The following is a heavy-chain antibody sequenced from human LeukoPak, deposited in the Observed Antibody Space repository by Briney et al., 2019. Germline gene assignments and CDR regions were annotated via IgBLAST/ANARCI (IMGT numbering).Heavy chain of an antibody. Sequence: SETLSLTCTVSGGSINSYYWTWIRQPAGKGLEWIGRIYTSGSTNYNPSLKSRVTMSVDRSKKQFSLKLSSVTAADTAVYYCARDFADILTGYYTFAMDGWGQGTTVTVSS. J-gene: IGHJ6*01. CDR2: IYTSGST. CDR1: GGSINSYY. D-gene: IGHD3-9*01. V-gene: IGHV4-4*07. CDR3: ARDFADILTGYYTFAMDG.